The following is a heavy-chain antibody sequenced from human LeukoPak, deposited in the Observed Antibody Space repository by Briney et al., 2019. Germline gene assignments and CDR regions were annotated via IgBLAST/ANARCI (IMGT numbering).Heavy chain of an antibody. CDR3: ARLTSSWSFDY. J-gene: IGHJ4*02. CDR2: ISPDGADT. Sequence: GESLKISCKGSGYSFTNYWIGWVRQMPGKGLEWMGIISPDGADTRYSPSFQGQVTISADKSITTAYLQWSSLKASDTAMYYCARLTSSWSFDYWGQGTLVTVSS. D-gene: IGHD6-13*01. V-gene: IGHV5-51*01. CDR1: GYSFTNYW.